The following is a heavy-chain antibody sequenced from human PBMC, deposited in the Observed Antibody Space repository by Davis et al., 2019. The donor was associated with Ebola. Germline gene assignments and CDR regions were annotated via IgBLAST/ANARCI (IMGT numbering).Heavy chain of an antibody. J-gene: IGHJ4*02. CDR3: ARARGFSSTWYGGDY. Sequence: ASVKVSCKASGYTFTSYDINWVRQATGQGLEWMGIINPSGGSTFYAQKFQGRVTMTRDTSTSTVYMELSSLRSEDTAVYYCARARGFSSTWYGGDYWGQGTLVTVSS. CDR2: INPSGGST. V-gene: IGHV1-46*01. CDR1: GYTFTSYD. D-gene: IGHD6-13*01.